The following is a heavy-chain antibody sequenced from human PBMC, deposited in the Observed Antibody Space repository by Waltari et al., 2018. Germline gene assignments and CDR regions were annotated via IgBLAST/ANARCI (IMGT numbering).Heavy chain of an antibody. Sequence: QLQLPESGPGLVTPSATLSLTCPVSGASLTSDIYYWGWIRQPPGKGLEWSATISYRGATYYSQSLKSRVTISIDTSKNQFSLKVTSVTAADTAVYYCARQGYCGGDCYSDTWGQGTLVTVSP. J-gene: IGHJ5*02. CDR3: ARQGYCGGDCYSDT. V-gene: IGHV4-39*01. D-gene: IGHD2-21*01. CDR2: ISYRGAT. CDR1: GASLTSDIYY.